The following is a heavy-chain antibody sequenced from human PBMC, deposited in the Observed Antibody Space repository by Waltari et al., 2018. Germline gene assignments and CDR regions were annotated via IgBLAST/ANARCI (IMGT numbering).Heavy chain of an antibody. D-gene: IGHD3-9*01. Sequence: QVQLQESGPGLVKPSETLSLTCTVSGGSISSYYWSWIRQPAGKGLEWIGRIYTSGGPNSHPSPKSRVTMSVDTSKNQFSLKLSSVTAADTAVYYCAREARSFTGYYKGWFDPWGQGTLV. V-gene: IGHV4-4*07. J-gene: IGHJ5*02. CDR1: GGSISSYY. CDR3: AREARSFTGYYKGWFDP. CDR2: IYTSGGP.